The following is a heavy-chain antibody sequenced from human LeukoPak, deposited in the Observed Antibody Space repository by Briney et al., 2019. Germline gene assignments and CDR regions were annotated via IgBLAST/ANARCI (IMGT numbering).Heavy chain of an antibody. V-gene: IGHV3-7*01. CDR2: TKEDGSEK. J-gene: IGHJ5*02. Sequence: GGSLRLSCAASGFTFSSYWMSWGRQAPGQGLEWVADTKEDGSEKYYVDSVKGRFTISRDNAKKSLYLQMNSLRAEDTAVYYCARDKGVVGQFDPWGQGTLVTVSS. D-gene: IGHD3-3*01. CDR1: GFTFSSYW. CDR3: ARDKGVVGQFDP.